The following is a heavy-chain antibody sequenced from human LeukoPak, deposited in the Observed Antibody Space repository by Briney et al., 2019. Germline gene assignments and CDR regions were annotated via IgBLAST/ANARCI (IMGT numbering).Heavy chain of an antibody. CDR2: INPNTGDT. D-gene: IGHD5-12*01. CDR1: GYTFIGYY. Sequence: GASVKVSCKASGYTFIGYYMHWVRQAPGQGLEWMGWINPNTGDTNFPQKFQGRVTMTRDTSIATAYLELSRLNSDDTAVYYCATGSKGLRFNYYFDYWGQGTLVTVSS. CDR3: ATGSKGLRFNYYFDY. V-gene: IGHV1-2*02. J-gene: IGHJ4*02.